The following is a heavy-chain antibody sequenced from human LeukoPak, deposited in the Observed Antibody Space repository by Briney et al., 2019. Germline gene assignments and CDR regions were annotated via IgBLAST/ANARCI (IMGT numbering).Heavy chain of an antibody. D-gene: IGHD3-22*01. CDR2: IYPGDSDT. CDR3: ARLSMIDTFDI. CDR1: GYSFMTYW. Sequence: GESLKISCQASGYSFMTYWIGWVRQMPGKGLEWMAIIYPGDSDTKYSPSFQDQVTISADKSLNTAYLHRRSLKASDTAMYYCARLSMIDTFDIWGLGTVATVSS. V-gene: IGHV5-51*01. J-gene: IGHJ3*02.